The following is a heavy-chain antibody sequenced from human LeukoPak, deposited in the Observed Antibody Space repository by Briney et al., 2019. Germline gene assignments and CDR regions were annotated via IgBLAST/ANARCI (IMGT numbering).Heavy chain of an antibody. CDR1: GLTFSSYG. Sequence: PGRSLRLSCVASGLTFSSYGMHWVRQAPGKGLEWVAVIWYDGSNKYYADSVKGRFTISRDNSKNTLYLQMNSLRAEDTAVYYCATQNGGCSGGSCYSRVNYYYYGMDVWGKGTTVTVSS. CDR2: IWYDGSNK. V-gene: IGHV3-33*01. CDR3: ATQNGGCSGGSCYSRVNYYYYGMDV. D-gene: IGHD2-15*01. J-gene: IGHJ6*04.